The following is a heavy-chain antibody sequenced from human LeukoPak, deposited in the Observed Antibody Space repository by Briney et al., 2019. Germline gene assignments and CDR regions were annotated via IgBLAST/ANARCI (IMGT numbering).Heavy chain of an antibody. J-gene: IGHJ3*02. CDR2: IIPIFGTA. Sequence: SVKVSCKASGGTFSSYAISWVRQAPGQGLEWMGRIIPIFGTANYAQKFQGRVTITTDESTSTAYMELSSLRSEDTAVYYCSRSGSYSNAVAFDIWGQGTMVTSLQ. CDR3: SRSGSYSNAVAFDI. CDR1: GGTFSSYA. D-gene: IGHD1-26*01. V-gene: IGHV1-69*05.